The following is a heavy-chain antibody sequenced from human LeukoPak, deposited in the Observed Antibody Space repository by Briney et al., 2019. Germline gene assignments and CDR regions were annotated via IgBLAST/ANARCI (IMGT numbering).Heavy chain of an antibody. CDR3: ARGRGYSSSWYFDY. J-gene: IGHJ4*02. CDR1: GGSISSSNW. CDR2: IYHSGST. V-gene: IGHV4-4*02. D-gene: IGHD6-13*01. Sequence: SETLSLTCAVSGGSISSSNWWSLVRHPPGKGQEWIGEIYHSGSTNYNPSLKSRVTISVDKSKNQFSLKLSSVTAADTAVYYCARGRGYSSSWYFDYWGQGTLVTVSS.